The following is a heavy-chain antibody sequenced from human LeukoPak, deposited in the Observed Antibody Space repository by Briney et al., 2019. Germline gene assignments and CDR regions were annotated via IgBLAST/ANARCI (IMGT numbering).Heavy chain of an antibody. CDR3: ARLGSSSSGRGAFDI. Sequence: PSETLSLTCAVDGGSFSGYYLSWIRQPPGKGLEWIGEINHSGSTNYNPSLKSRVTISVDTSKNQFSLKLSSVTAADTAVYYCARLGSSSSGRGAFDIWGQGTMVTVSS. CDR2: INHSGST. D-gene: IGHD6-6*01. J-gene: IGHJ3*02. V-gene: IGHV4-34*01. CDR1: GGSFSGYY.